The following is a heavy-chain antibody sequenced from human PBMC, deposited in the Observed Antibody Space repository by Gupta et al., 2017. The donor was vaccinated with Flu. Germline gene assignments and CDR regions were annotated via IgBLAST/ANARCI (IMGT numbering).Heavy chain of an antibody. CDR3: ARKNLAYCGGDCERDAFDI. CDR1: GGSISSYY. D-gene: IGHD2-21*02. CDR2: IYYSGST. V-gene: IGHV4-59*08. Sequence: QVQLQESGPGLVKPSETLSLTCTVSGGSISSYYWSWIRQPPGKGLEWIGYIYYSGSTNYNPSLKSRVTISVDTSKNQFSLKLSSVTAADTAVYYCARKNLAYCGGDCERDAFDIWGQGTMVTVSS. J-gene: IGHJ3*02.